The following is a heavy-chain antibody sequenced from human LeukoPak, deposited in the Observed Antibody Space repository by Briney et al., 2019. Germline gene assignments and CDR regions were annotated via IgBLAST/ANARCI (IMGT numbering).Heavy chain of an antibody. CDR2: INPNSGGT. CDR1: GYTFTGYY. D-gene: IGHD5-24*01. J-gene: IGHJ4*02. V-gene: IGHV1-2*02. CDR3: ARVPAGGDGYPTDY. Sequence: ASGKVSCKASGYTFTGYYMHWVRQAPGQGLEWMGWINPNSGGTNYAQKFQGRVTMTRDTSISTAYMELSRLRSDDTAVYYCARVPAGGDGYPTDYWGQGTLVTVSS.